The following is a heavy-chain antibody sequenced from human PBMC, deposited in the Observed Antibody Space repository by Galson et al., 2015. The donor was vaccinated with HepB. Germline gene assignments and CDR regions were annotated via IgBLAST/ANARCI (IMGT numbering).Heavy chain of an antibody. CDR2: ISYDGSNK. J-gene: IGHJ4*02. CDR1: GFTFSSYA. Sequence: SLRLSCAASGFTFSSYAMHWVRQAPGKGLEWVAVISYDGSNKYYADSVKGRFTISRDNSKNTLYLQMNSLRAEDTAVYYCARGFEYSSSFDYWGQGTLVTVSS. V-gene: IGHV3-30-3*01. D-gene: IGHD6-6*01. CDR3: ARGFEYSSSFDY.